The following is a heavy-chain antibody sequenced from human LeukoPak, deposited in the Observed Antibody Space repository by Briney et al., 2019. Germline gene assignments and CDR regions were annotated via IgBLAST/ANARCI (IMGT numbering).Heavy chain of an antibody. CDR1: GYTFTSYY. CDR3: ARDVAREFDY. D-gene: IGHD5-24*01. J-gene: IGHJ4*02. CDR2: INPSGGST. Sequence: ASVKVSCKASGYTFTSYYMHWVRQAPGQGLEWMGIINPSGGSTSYAQKFQGRVTMTRDTSTRTIYMQLSSLRSEDTAVYYCARDVAREFDYWGQGALVTVSS. V-gene: IGHV1-46*01.